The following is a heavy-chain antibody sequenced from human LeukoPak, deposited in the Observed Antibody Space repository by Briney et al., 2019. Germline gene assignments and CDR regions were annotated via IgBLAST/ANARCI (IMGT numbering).Heavy chain of an antibody. CDR1: GFTFSSYW. V-gene: IGHV3-7*01. CDR3: ARAEETDYGDYFDY. J-gene: IGHJ4*02. CDR2: IKQDGSEK. D-gene: IGHD4-17*01. Sequence: PGGSLRLSCAASGFTFSSYWMSWVRQAPGKGLEWVANIKQDGSEKYYVDSVKGRFTISRDNAKNSLYLQMNSLRAEDTAVYYCARAEETDYGDYFDYWGQGTLVTVSS.